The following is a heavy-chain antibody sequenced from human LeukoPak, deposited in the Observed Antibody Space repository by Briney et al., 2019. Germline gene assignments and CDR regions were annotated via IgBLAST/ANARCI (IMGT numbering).Heavy chain of an antibody. J-gene: IGHJ4*02. CDR1: GFTFRSYA. V-gene: IGHV3-30*04. Sequence: GGSLRLSCAASGFTFRSYAMHWVRQAPGKGLEWVAIISYDGSNKYYADSVKGRFTISRDNSKNTLYLQMNSLRAEDTAVYYCARDGSSYDYVWGSYRPNFDYWGQGTLVTVSS. CDR3: ARDGSSYDYVWGSYRPNFDY. D-gene: IGHD3-16*02. CDR2: ISYDGSNK.